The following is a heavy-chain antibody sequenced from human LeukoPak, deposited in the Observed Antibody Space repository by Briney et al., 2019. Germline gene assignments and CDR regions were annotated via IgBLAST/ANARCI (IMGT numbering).Heavy chain of an antibody. D-gene: IGHD1-26*01. CDR2: ISGDAGST. Sequence: PGGSLRLSCAASGFTFSSYVMNWVRQAPGKGLEWVSLISGDAGSTYYADSVKGRFTISRDNSKNSLYLQMNSLTTEDTALYYCAKDNSRYYFDYWGQGTLVTVSS. CDR1: GFTFSSYV. CDR3: AKDNSRYYFDY. J-gene: IGHJ4*02. V-gene: IGHV3-43*02.